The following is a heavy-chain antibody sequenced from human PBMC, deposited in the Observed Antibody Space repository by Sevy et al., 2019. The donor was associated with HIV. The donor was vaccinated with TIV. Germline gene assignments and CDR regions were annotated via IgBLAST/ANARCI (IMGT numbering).Heavy chain of an antibody. D-gene: IGHD3-10*01. Sequence: GGSLRLSCAASGFTFSDYYMSWIRQAPGKGLEWVSYISSSSSYKNYADSVKGRFTISRDNAKNSLYRQMNSLRAEDTAVYYCERVKDTSYYYGSGSYYSFDYWGQGTLFTVSS. CDR1: GFTFSDYY. J-gene: IGHJ4*02. CDR2: ISSSSSYK. V-gene: IGHV3-11*06. CDR3: ERVKDTSYYYGSGSYYSFDY.